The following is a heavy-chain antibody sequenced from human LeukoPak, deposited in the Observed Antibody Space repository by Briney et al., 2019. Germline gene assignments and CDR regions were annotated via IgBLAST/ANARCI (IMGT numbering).Heavy chain of an antibody. J-gene: IGHJ4*02. Sequence: GGSLRLSCTVSGFTVSTNSMSWVRQAPGKGLEWVSSISSSSSYIYYADSVKGRFTISRDNAKNSLYLQMNSLRAEDTAVYYCASRRGYSSTSLGYWGQGTLVTVSS. CDR3: ASRRGYSSTSLGY. V-gene: IGHV3-21*01. CDR2: ISSSSSYI. CDR1: GFTVSTNS. D-gene: IGHD5-18*01.